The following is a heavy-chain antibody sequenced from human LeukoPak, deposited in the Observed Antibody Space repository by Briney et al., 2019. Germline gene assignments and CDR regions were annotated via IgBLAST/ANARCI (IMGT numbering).Heavy chain of an antibody. CDR1: GFTFSSYG. J-gene: IGHJ4*02. Sequence: PGGSLRLSCAASGFTFSSYGMHWVRQAPGKGLEWVAVISYDGSNKYYADSVKGRFTISRDNSKNTLYLQMNSLRAEDTAVYYCAKGGYSGSYYAHDYFDYWGQGTLVTVSS. CDR3: AKGGYSGSYYAHDYFDY. V-gene: IGHV3-30*18. D-gene: IGHD1-26*01. CDR2: ISYDGSNK.